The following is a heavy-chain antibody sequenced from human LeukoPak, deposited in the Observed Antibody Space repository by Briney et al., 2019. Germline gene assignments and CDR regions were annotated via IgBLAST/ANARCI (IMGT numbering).Heavy chain of an antibody. D-gene: IGHD3-10*01. CDR2: INHSGST. CDR3: ARGYGPGSYYHY. CDR1: GGSLSGYY. Sequence: SETLSLTCTVYGGSLSGYYWSWIRQPPGKGLEWIGEINHSGSTNYNPSLKNRVTISVDTSKNQFSLKLSSVTAADTAVYYCARGYGPGSYYHYWGQGTLVTVSS. V-gene: IGHV4-34*01. J-gene: IGHJ4*02.